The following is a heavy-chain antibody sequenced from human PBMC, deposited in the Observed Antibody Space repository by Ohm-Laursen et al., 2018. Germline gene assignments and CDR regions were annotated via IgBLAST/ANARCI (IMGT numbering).Heavy chain of an antibody. D-gene: IGHD3-3*01. V-gene: IGHV1-46*01. CDR3: ARDSYYDFWSGYKSYYYYGMDV. Sequence: ASVNVSCKASGYTFTSYYMHWVRQAPGQVLEWMGIINPSGGSTSYAQKFQGRVTMTRDTSTSTAYMELRSLRSDDTAVYYCARDSYYDFWSGYKSYYYYGMDVWGQGTTVTVSS. CDR2: INPSGGST. J-gene: IGHJ6*02. CDR1: GYTFTSYY.